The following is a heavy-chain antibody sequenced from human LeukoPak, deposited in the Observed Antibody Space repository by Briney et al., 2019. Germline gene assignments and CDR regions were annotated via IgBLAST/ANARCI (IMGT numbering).Heavy chain of an antibody. CDR2: IYYTGNT. CDR3: ARGRGGGDTSNNWFDP. D-gene: IGHD2-21*01. J-gene: IGHJ5*02. CDR1: GASISGYD. Sequence: SETLSLTCTVSGASISGYDWSWIRQPPGKGLDYIGYIYYTGNTNYNPSLKSRVTISVDTSKKQFSLKLSAVTAADTAVYYCARGRGGGDTSNNWFDPWGQGTHVIVSS. V-gene: IGHV4-59*01.